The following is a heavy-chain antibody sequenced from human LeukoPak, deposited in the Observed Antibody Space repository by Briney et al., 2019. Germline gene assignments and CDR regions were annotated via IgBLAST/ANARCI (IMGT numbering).Heavy chain of an antibody. CDR1: GGSISSYY. CDR2: IYTSGST. V-gene: IGHV4-4*07. J-gene: IGHJ4*02. CDR3: ARHTRSIVVVTAIDY. D-gene: IGHD2-21*02. Sequence: PSETLSLTCTVSGGSISSYYWSWIRQPAGKGLEWIGRIYTSGSTNYNPSLKSRVTISVDTSKNQFSLKLSSVTAADTAVYYCARHTRSIVVVTAIDYWGQGTLVTVSS.